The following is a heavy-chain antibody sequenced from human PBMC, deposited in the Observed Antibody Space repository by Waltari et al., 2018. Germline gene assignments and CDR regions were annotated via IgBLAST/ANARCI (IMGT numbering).Heavy chain of an antibody. CDR3: ARGVDPYGSGSYLDF. V-gene: IGHV3-23*01. CDR2: ISGSGGST. CDR1: GFTFNDHA. D-gene: IGHD3-10*01. J-gene: IGHJ4*02. Sequence: EMQLLESGGGLVQPGGSVRLACAASGFTFNDHAMSWVRQSPGEGLEWVSVISGSGGSTHYADSVKGRFTISRDSSKDTVHLQMNSLRGDDTAVYYCARGVDPYGSGSYLDFWGQGTLVTVSS.